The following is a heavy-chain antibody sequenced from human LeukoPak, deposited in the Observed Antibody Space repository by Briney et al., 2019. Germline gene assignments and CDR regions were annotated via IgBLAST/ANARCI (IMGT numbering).Heavy chain of an antibody. CDR3: AKDSFSGCDWWVGS. J-gene: IGHJ5*01. D-gene: IGHD5-12*01. V-gene: IGHV3-23*01. CDR2: ISGSGGAT. CDR1: GFTFSTFA. Sequence: PGGSLRLSCAASGFTFSTFAMSWVRQAPGKGLQWVAGISGSGGATYYAQSVQGRFSLSRDNSKNILYLQMNSPRVEDTATYYCAKDSFSGCDWWVGSWGQGTLVAVSS.